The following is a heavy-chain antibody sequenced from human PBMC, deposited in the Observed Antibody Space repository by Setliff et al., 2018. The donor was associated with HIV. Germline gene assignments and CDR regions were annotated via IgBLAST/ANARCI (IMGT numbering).Heavy chain of an antibody. J-gene: IGHJ4*02. V-gene: IGHV1-8*02. CDR1: GYTFSNYD. CDR2: MNPNSGNT. Sequence: ASVKVSCKASGYTFSNYDINWVRQATGQGLEWMAWMNPNSGNTGYAQKFQGRVTLTRDTSISTAYMELSSLRPEDTAVYYCARGPYYDSNGYHLSSDYWGQGTLVTVSS. CDR3: ARGPYYDSNGYHLSSDY. D-gene: IGHD3-22*01.